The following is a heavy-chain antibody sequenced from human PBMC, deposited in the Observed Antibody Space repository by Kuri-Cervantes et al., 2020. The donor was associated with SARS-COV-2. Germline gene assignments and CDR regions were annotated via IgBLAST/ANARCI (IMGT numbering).Heavy chain of an antibody. J-gene: IGHJ4*02. CDR2: FKSKGAGGTI. Sequence: GESLKISCVGTGFSFSDAWMSWVRQTPGKGLEWIGRFKSKGAGGTIVYAATVQGRFTISRDDSRNTLYLQMNSLKTEDTGVYYCGIGSTSGWYRRDFDFWGLGTLVTVSS. CDR3: GIGSTSGWYRRDFDF. CDR1: GFSFSDAW. V-gene: IGHV3-15*01. D-gene: IGHD6-19*01.